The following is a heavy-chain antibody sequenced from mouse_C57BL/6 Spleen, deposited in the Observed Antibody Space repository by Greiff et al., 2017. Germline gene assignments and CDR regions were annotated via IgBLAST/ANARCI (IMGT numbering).Heavy chain of an antibody. D-gene: IGHD2-14*01. J-gene: IGHJ3*01. CDR3: ARGYVSWAPWCAY. CDR1: GYTFTSYW. CDR2: IDPSDSYT. V-gene: IGHV1-69*01. Sequence: QVQLQQPGAELVMPGASVKLSCKASGYTFTSYWMHWVKQRPGQGLEWIGEIDPSDSYTNYNQTLKGKSTLTVDKAYSTAYMQLSSLTSEDSAVYYCARGYVSWAPWCAYWGQGTLVTVSA.